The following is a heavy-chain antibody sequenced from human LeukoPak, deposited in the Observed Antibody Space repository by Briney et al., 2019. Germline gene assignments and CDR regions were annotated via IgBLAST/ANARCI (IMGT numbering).Heavy chain of an antibody. V-gene: IGHV4-34*01. CDR2: INHSSTT. Sequence: PWETLCLPCAVYGGSFSRYYWRWISGPPGKGLEWTGEINHSSTTNHTPSLKSRVTISVDTSNTQFSLKPSSVTAADTAVYYYARSPRWDYWGQGTLVTVSS. D-gene: IGHD4-23*01. CDR1: GGSFSRYY. CDR3: ARSPRWDY. J-gene: IGHJ4*02.